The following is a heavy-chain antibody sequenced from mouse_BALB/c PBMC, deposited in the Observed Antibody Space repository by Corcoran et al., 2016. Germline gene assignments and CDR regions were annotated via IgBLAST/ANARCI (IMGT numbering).Heavy chain of an antibody. Sequence: EVQLQQSGAELVKPGASVKLSCTASGFNIKDTYMHWVKQRPEQGLEWIGRIDPANGNTKYDPKFQGKATITADTSSNTAYLQLSSLTSEDTAVYYCATYYYGSSPYAMDYWGQGTSVTVSS. CDR2: IDPANGNT. D-gene: IGHD1-1*01. J-gene: IGHJ4*01. CDR1: GFNIKDTY. V-gene: IGHV14-3*02. CDR3: ATYYYGSSPYAMDY.